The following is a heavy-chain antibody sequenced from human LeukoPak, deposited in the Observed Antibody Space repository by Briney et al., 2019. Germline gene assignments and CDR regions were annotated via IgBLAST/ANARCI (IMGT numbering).Heavy chain of an antibody. CDR1: X. CDR2: IYYSGST. CDR3: ASGDPFDY. J-gene: IGHJ4*02. D-gene: IGHD4-17*01. V-gene: IGHV4-39*01. Sequence: XXXXIXQPPGKGLEWIGSIYYSGSTYYNPSLKSRVTISVDTSKNQFSLKLSSVTAADTAVYYCASGDPFDYWGQGTLVTVSS.